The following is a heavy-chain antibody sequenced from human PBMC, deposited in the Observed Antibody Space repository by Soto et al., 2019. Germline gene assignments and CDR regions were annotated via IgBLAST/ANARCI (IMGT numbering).Heavy chain of an antibody. CDR2: IIPIFGTA. V-gene: IGHV1-69*01. Sequence: QVQLVQSGAEVKKPGSSVKVSCKASGGTFSSYAISWVRQAPGQGLEWMGGIIPIFGTANYAQKFQGRVTITADESTSTAYMEPSSLRSEDTAGYYCARSRLHGGGFDYWGQGTLVTVSS. CDR3: ARSRLHGGGFDY. J-gene: IGHJ4*02. D-gene: IGHD6-25*01. CDR1: GGTFSSYA.